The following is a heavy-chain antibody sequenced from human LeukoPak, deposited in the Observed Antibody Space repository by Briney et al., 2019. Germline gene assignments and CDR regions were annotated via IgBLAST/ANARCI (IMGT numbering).Heavy chain of an antibody. CDR2: IWYDGSNK. J-gene: IGHJ4*02. V-gene: IGHV3-33*06. D-gene: IGHD1-26*01. Sequence: PGRSLRLSCAASGFTFSSYGMHWVCQAPGKGLEWVAVIWYDGSNKYYADSVKGRFTISRDNSKNTLYLQMNSLRAEDTAVYYCAKDVLSGSYSVHFDYWGQGTLVTVSS. CDR3: AKDVLSGSYSVHFDY. CDR1: GFTFSSYG.